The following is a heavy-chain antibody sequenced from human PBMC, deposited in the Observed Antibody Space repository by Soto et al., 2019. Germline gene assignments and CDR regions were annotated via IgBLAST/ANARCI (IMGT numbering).Heavy chain of an antibody. CDR1: GGSFSGYY. Sequence: SETLSLTCAVYGGSFSGYYWSWIRQPPGKGLEWIGEINHSGSTNYNPSLKSRVTISVDTSKNQFSLKLSSVTAADTAVYYCARPGIAAVGKRERFGNYSYNMDVWGKGTRVPAS. CDR3: ARPGIAAVGKRERFGNYSYNMDV. V-gene: IGHV4-34*01. CDR2: INHSGST. J-gene: IGHJ6*03. D-gene: IGHD6-13*01.